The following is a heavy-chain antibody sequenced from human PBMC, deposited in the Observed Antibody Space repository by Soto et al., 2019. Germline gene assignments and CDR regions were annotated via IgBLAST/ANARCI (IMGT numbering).Heavy chain of an antibody. CDR1: GHSINSGYY. V-gene: IGHV4-38-2*01. J-gene: IGHJ4*02. D-gene: IGHD2-15*01. CDR2: IQHSGST. Sequence: SETLSLTCAVSGHSINSGYYWGWIRQPPGKGLEWIGSIQHSGSTYDNPSLKSRVTISIDPSKNQFSLRLTSVTAADTAVYYCARGGGNWRFDSWGQGTLVTVSS. CDR3: ARGGGNWRFDS.